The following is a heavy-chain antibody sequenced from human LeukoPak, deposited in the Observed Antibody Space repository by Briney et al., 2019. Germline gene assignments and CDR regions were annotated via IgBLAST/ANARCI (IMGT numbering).Heavy chain of an antibody. CDR3: ARTFDN. CDR2: ISSSGSPV. J-gene: IGHJ3*02. V-gene: IGHV3-48*03. CDR1: GFIFSSYE. Sequence: GGSLRLSCAASGFIFSSYEMNWVRQAPGKGLEWVSYISSSGSPVYYADSVRGRFTISRDNAKNSLYLQMNSLRAEDTAVYYCARTFDNWGQGTKVTVSS.